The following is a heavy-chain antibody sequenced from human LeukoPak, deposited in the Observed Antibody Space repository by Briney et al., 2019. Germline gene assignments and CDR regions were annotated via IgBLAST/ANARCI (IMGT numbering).Heavy chain of an antibody. D-gene: IGHD6-19*01. J-gene: IGHJ4*02. Sequence: GASVKVSCKASGYTFTSYGISWVRQAPGKGLEWMGRISGYNGNTNYAQKLQGRVTMTTDTSTSTVYMELRSLRSDDTAVYYCARDLKMGYSSGRYSWGTGSSNDYWGQGTLVTVSS. V-gene: IGHV1-18*01. CDR2: ISGYNGNT. CDR1: GYTFTSYG. CDR3: ARDLKMGYSSGRYSWGTGSSNDY.